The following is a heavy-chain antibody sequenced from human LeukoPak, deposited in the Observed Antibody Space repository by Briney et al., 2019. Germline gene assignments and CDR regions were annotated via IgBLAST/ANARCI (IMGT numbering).Heavy chain of an antibody. CDR2: ISHSGTI. J-gene: IGHJ4*02. Sequence: ASETLSLTCIVSGGSISSYSWNWIRQSPGKGLEWVGYISHSGTISYNSSLKSRVTISVDTSKNQLSLKLTSCARWDDSAWGFGNWGPGTLVTVSS. CDR1: GGSISSYS. CDR3: GN. V-gene: IGHV4-59*01. D-gene: IGHD6-19*01.